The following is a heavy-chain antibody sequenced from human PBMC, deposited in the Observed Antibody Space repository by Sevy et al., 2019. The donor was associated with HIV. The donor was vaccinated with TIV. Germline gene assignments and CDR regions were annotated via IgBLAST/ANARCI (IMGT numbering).Heavy chain of an antibody. CDR2: IVVNNGKT. CDR1: GYNFNTYG. Sequence: ASVKVSCKASGYNFNTYGITWVRQAPGQGLEWMGWIVVNNGKTNYAARLQARISMTADTSTSTVYMELRTLTSDDTAIYFCARDSYYYDMHSSYRPPDYWGQGTLVTVSS. D-gene: IGHD3-22*01. CDR3: ARDSYYYDMHSSYRPPDY. J-gene: IGHJ4*02. V-gene: IGHV1-18*01.